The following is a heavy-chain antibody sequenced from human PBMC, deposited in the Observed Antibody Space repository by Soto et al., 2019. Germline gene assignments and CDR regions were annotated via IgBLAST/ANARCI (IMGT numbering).Heavy chain of an antibody. CDR2: IYHSGST. J-gene: IGHJ4*02. CDR1: GGSISSSNW. CDR3: ASPDYYDSSGYPPRILNY. D-gene: IGHD3-22*01. V-gene: IGHV4-4*02. Sequence: WETLSLTCAVSGGSISSSNWWSWVRQPPGKGLEWIGEIYHSGSTNYNPSLKSRVTISVDKSKNQFSLKLSSVTAADTAVYYCASPDYYDSSGYPPRILNYWGQGTLVTVSS.